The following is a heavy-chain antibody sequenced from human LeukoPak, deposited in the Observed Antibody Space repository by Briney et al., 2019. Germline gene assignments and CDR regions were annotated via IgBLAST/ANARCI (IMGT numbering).Heavy chain of an antibody. CDR2: INHSGST. J-gene: IGHJ4*02. D-gene: IGHD6-19*01. CDR3: AREGMWLAY. CDR1: GGSFSGYY. Sequence: PSETLSLTCAVYGGSFSGYYWSWIRQPPGKGLEWIGEINHSGSTNYNPSLKSRVTISVDTSKNQFSLKLSSVTAADTAVYYCAREGMWLAYWGQGTLVTVSS. V-gene: IGHV4-34*01.